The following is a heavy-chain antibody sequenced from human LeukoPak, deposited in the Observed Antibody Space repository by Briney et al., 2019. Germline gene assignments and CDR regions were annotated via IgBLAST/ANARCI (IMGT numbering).Heavy chain of an antibody. CDR2: IYPRDGST. Sequence: VASVKVSCKASGYTFTINYIHWVRQSTGQGLEWMGMIYPRDGSTSYAQKFQGRVTVTRDTSTSTVHMELSGLRSEDTAVYYCARDQEGFDYWGQGTLVSVSS. CDR1: GYTFTINY. CDR3: ARDQEGFDY. V-gene: IGHV1-46*01. J-gene: IGHJ4*02.